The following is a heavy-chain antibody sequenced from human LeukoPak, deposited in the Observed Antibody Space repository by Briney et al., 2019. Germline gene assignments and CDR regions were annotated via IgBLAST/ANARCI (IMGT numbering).Heavy chain of an antibody. V-gene: IGHV3-11*06. J-gene: IGHJ5*02. Sequence: PGGSLRLSCAPSGFTFSDYYMSWIRQAPGKGLEWVSYISSSSSYTNYADSVKGRFTISRDNAKNSLYLQMNSLRAEDTAVYYCARDISAYCGGDCYPNWFDPWGQGTLVTVSS. CDR3: ARDISAYCGGDCYPNWFDP. D-gene: IGHD2-21*02. CDR2: ISSSSSYT. CDR1: GFTFSDYY.